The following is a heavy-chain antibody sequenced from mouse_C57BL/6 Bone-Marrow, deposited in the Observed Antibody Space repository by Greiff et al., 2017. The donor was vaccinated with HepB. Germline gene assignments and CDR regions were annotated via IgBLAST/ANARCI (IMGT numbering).Heavy chain of an antibody. CDR3: ASNYEGWFAY. CDR2: ISSGSSTI. Sequence: EVQRVESGGGLVKPGGSLKLSCAASGFTFSDYGMHWVRQAPEKGLEWVAYISSGSSTIYYADTVKGRFTISRDNAKNTLFLQMTSLRSEDTAMYYCASNYEGWFAYWGQGTLVTVSA. D-gene: IGHD2-1*01. V-gene: IGHV5-17*01. J-gene: IGHJ3*01. CDR1: GFTFSDYG.